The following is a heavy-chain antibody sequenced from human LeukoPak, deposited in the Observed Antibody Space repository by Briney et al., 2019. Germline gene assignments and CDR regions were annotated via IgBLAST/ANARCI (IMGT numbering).Heavy chain of an antibody. CDR1: GFTFSTSW. D-gene: IGHD3-10*01. CDR2: VSGDGSIT. Sequence: PGGSLRLSCAASGFTFSTSWMHWVRQAPGKGLLWVSRVSGDGSITNYADSVKGRFTISRDNAKNTLYLQMDSLRAEDTAVYFCAKAVSGSFFYSWGQGTLVTVSS. J-gene: IGHJ4*02. CDR3: AKAVSGSFFYS. V-gene: IGHV3-74*01.